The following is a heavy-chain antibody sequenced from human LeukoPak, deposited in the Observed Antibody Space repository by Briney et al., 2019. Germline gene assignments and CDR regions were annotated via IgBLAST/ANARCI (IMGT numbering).Heavy chain of an antibody. V-gene: IGHV4-34*12. J-gene: IGHJ3*02. CDR1: GGSFSGYY. CDR2: IFYSGST. Sequence: PSETLSLTCAVYGGSFSGYYGGWIRQPPGKALEWIGNIFYSGSTYYSPSLKSRVTISLDTSRNQFSLKLNSVTAADTAVYYCAKSNGYGLIDIWGQGTMVTVSS. D-gene: IGHD3-22*01. CDR3: AKSNGYGLIDI.